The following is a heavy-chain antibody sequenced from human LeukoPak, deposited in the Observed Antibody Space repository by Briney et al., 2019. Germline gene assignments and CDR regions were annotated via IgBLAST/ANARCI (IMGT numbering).Heavy chain of an antibody. CDR2: IYTSGST. D-gene: IGHD6-13*01. V-gene: IGHV4-39*07. CDR3: ARDRAKISSSADEGAFDI. J-gene: IGHJ3*02. CDR1: GASISSSRYY. Sequence: SETLSLTCSVSGASISSSRYYWGWIRQPPGKGLEWIGRIYTSGSTNYNPSLKSRVTISVDTSKNQFSLKLSSVTAADTAVYYCARDRAKISSSADEGAFDIWGQGTMVTVSS.